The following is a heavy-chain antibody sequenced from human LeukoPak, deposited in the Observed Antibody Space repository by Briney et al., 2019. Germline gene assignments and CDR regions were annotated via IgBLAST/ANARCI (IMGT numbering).Heavy chain of an antibody. J-gene: IGHJ5*02. CDR2: INPSGGST. Sequence: GASVKASCKASGYTFTSYYMHWARQAPGQGLEWMGIINPSGGSTSYAQKLQGRVTMTTDTSTSTAYMELRSLRSDDTAVYYCARVWYDYVWGSYRPNWFDPWGQGTLVTVSS. D-gene: IGHD3-16*02. CDR3: ARVWYDYVWGSYRPNWFDP. CDR1: GYTFTSYY. V-gene: IGHV1-46*01.